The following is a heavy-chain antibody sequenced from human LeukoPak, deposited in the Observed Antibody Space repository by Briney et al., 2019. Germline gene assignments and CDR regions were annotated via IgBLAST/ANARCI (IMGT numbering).Heavy chain of an antibody. J-gene: IGHJ6*03. CDR2: IPYDGSNK. CDR3: ARAPMGCSSASCYRGPYYYYMDV. D-gene: IGHD2-2*02. Sequence: PGGSLRLSCAASGLTFSNYGMHWVRQAPGKGLEWVAFIPYDGSNKYYADSVKGRFTISRDDSKNTLYLQMNSLRAEDTAVYYCARAPMGCSSASCYRGPYYYYMDVWGKGTTVTVS. V-gene: IGHV3-30*02. CDR1: GLTFSNYG.